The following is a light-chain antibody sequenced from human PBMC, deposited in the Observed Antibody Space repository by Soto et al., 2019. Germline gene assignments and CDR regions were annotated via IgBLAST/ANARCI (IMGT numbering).Light chain of an antibody. V-gene: IGKV3-20*01. CDR1: QSVSSSY. CDR3: QQYGSSPWT. CDR2: GAS. J-gene: IGKJ1*01. Sequence: EIVLTQSPGTLSLSPGERATLSCRASQSVSSSYLAWYQQKPGQAPRLLIYGASSRATGIPDRFSGSGSGTDFTLTISRLEPEDFAVYYCQQYGSSPWTFGQGNKVEFK.